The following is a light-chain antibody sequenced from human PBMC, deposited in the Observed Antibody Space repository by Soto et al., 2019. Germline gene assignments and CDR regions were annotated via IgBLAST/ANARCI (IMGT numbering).Light chain of an antibody. CDR2: GAS. V-gene: IGKV3-15*01. Sequence: EIVMTQSPATLSVSPGERATLSCRANQNIISNLAWYQQTPGQATMLLIYGASTRATCVLASVSGSGSGTEFTLTISSLQSAECEVYYCQQYNNWPLTFGQGTRLEI. CDR1: QNIISN. CDR3: QQYNNWPLT. J-gene: IGKJ5*01.